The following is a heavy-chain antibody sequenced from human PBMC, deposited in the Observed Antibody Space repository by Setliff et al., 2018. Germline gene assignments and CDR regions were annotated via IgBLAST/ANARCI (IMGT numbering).Heavy chain of an antibody. D-gene: IGHD3-22*01. J-gene: IGHJ4*02. V-gene: IGHV3-23*01. CDR1: GFTFSSSA. CDR3: AGGYPSNFDY. Sequence: GSLRLSCAASGFTFSSSAMAWVRQAPGKGLEWVSAISSTITSTYYADSVKGRFTISRDNSKNTLYLQLNSLRAEDTAIYYCAGGYPSNFDYWGQGTLVTVSS. CDR2: ISSTITST.